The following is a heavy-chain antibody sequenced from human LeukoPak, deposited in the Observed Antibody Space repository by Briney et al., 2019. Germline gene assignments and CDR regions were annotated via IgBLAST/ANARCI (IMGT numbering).Heavy chain of an antibody. V-gene: IGHV3-23*01. J-gene: IGHJ4*02. CDR2: ISGSGSST. CDR3: AKVGVAGTAVGFDY. Sequence: PGGSLRLSCAASGFTFSSYAMSWVRQAPGKGLEWVSAISGSGSSTYYADSVKGRFTISRDNSKNTLYLQMNSLRAEDTAVYYCAKVGVAGTAVGFDYWGQGTLVTVSS. CDR1: GFTFSSYA. D-gene: IGHD6-19*01.